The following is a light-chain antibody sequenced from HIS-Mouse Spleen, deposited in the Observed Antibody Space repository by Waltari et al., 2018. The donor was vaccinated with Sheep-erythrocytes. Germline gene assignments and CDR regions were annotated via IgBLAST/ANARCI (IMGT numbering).Light chain of an antibody. J-gene: IGLJ1*01. V-gene: IGLV2-11*01. CDR3: CSYAGSYNHV. CDR2: DVS. CDR1: RSDVGGYNY. Sequence: QSALTQPRPVSGSPGQSVTTPCTGTRSDVGGYNYVPWYQQHPGKAPKLIIYDVSKRPSGVPDRFSGSKSGNTASLTISGLQAEDEADYYCCSYAGSYNHVFATGTKVTVL.